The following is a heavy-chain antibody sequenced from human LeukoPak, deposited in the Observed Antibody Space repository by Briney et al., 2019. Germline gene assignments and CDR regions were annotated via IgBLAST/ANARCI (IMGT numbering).Heavy chain of an antibody. CDR2: ISSSSSYI. J-gene: IGHJ4*02. CDR1: GFTFSSYS. D-gene: IGHD1-26*01. CDR3: ATGGGGSYYEFDY. V-gene: IGHV3-21*01. Sequence: PGGSLRLSCAASGFTFSSYSMNWVRQAPGKGLEWVSSISSSSSYIYYADSVKGRFTISRDNAKNSLYLQMNSLRAEDTAVYHCATGGGGSYYEFDYWGQGTLVTVSS.